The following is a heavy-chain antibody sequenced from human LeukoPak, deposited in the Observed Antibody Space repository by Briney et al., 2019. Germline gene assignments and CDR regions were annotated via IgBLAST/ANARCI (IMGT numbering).Heavy chain of an antibody. CDR3: ARESGYYDSSGYRRYYFDY. CDR1: GGSFSGYY. J-gene: IGHJ4*02. V-gene: IGHV4-34*01. D-gene: IGHD3-22*01. Sequence: SETLSLTCAVYGGSFSGYYWSWIRQPPGKGLEWIGEINHSGSTNYNPSLKSRVTISVDTSKNQFSLKLSPVTAADTAVYYCARESGYYDSSGYRRYYFDYWGQGTLVTVSS. CDR2: INHSGST.